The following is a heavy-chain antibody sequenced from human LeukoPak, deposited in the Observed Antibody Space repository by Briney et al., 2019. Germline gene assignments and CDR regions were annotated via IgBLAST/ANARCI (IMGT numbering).Heavy chain of an antibody. J-gene: IGHJ5*02. CDR3: ARDYCSGGSCYSADP. V-gene: IGHV1-18*01. D-gene: IGHD2-15*01. CDR2: ISAYNGNT. CDR1: GYTFTSYG. Sequence: EASVKVSCKASGYTFTSYGISWVRQAPGQGLEWMGWISAYNGNTNYAQKLQGRVTMTTDTSTSTAYMELRSLRSDDTAVYYCARDYCSGGSCYSADPWGQGTLVTVSS.